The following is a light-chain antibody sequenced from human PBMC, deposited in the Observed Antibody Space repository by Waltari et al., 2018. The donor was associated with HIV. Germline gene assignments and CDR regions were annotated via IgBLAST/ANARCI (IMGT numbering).Light chain of an antibody. CDR3: QQSYKSPWT. V-gene: IGKV4-1*01. CDR2: WAS. Sequence: EIVMTQFPDSLPVSLGERATIDCASSQSLLHKSDNKNYLSWFQQKQGQPPKSLIYWASTRGSGVPARFSASGSGTNFTLTISSLQAEDVATYYCQQSYKSPWTFGQGTKVEV. J-gene: IGKJ1*01. CDR1: QSLLHKSDNKNY.